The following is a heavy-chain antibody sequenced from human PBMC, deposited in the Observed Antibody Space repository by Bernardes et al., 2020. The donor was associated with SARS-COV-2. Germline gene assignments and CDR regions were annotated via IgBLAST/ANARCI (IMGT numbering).Heavy chain of an antibody. Sequence: ASVKVSCKASGYTFTGYYMHWVRQAPGQGLEWMGWTNPNSGGTNYAQKFQGRVTMTRDTSISSAYLELSRLRSDDTDGDYCARAPGYYGSGSYGDYWGQGTLVTVSS. CDR1: GYTFTGYY. D-gene: IGHD3-10*01. V-gene: IGHV1-2*02. CDR3: ARAPGYYGSGSYGDY. J-gene: IGHJ4*02. CDR2: TNPNSGGT.